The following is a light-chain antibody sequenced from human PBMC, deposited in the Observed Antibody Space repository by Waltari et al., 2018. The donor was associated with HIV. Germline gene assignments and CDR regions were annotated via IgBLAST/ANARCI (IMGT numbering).Light chain of an antibody. V-gene: IGLV2-11*01. CDR2: DVN. J-gene: IGLJ1*01. CDR1: SSYVDTF. Sequence: QSALTQPHSVSGSPGQSLTISCAGTSSYVDTFVSWYQQHPGKAPQVIIYDVNNRPSGVPDRFSGSKSGNTAFLTISVLQAEDEAEYHCCSHAGNFIFAFGTGTKVTVL. CDR3: CSHAGNFIFA.